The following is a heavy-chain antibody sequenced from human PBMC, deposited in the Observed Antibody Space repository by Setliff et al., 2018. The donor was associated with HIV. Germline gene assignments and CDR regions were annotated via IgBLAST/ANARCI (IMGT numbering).Heavy chain of an antibody. CDR2: IYYSGTT. CDR3: VRHTRDTSLAHYYYYIDV. D-gene: IGHD5-18*01. V-gene: IGHV4-39*01. Sequence: SETLSLTCTVSGGLISSHIYQWGWIRQPPGKGLEWIGSIYYSGTTYYNPSLKSRLTISIDTSMNQFSLRLNALTAADTAVYYCVRHTRDTSLAHYYYYIDVWGKGTTVTVSS. J-gene: IGHJ6*03. CDR1: GGLISSHIYQ.